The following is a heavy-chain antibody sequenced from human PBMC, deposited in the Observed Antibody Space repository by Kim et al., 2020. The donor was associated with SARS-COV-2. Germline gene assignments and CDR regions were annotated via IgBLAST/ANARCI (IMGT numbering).Heavy chain of an antibody. CDR3: ARSSGNYYFDY. D-gene: IGHD1-26*01. J-gene: IGHJ4*02. V-gene: IGHV1-3*01. Sequence: KPSQKFQGRVTITRDTSASTAYRGLSSLTSEDTAVYYCARSSGNYYFDYWGQGTLVTVSS.